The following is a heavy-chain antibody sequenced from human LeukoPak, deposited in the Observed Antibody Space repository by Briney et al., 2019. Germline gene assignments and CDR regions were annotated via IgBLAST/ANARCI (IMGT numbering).Heavy chain of an antibody. CDR1: GFTFSGYA. CDR3: ARGRRGYSYGPGDAFDI. D-gene: IGHD5-18*01. V-gene: IGHV3-64*01. Sequence: PGGSLRLSCAASGFTFSGYAMYWVRQAPEKGLEYVSGISTNGGSTYYANSVNGRFTISRDNSKNTLYLQMGSLRAEDMAVYYCARGRRGYSYGPGDAFDIWGQGKLVTVSS. J-gene: IGHJ3*02. CDR2: ISTNGGST.